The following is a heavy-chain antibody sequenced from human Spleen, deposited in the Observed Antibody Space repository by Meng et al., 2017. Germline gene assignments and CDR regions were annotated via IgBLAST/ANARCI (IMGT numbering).Heavy chain of an antibody. D-gene: IGHD6-13*01. J-gene: IGHJ6*02. Sequence: GGSLRLSCVASGFTFSSYWMHWIRQDPAKGLVWVSRINNYGSTTSYADSLKGRFTISRDNTKNSLYLQMTSLRPEDTALYYCAKDRAAGYHYGMDVWGQGTTVTVSS. CDR1: GFTFSSYW. CDR3: AKDRAAGYHYGMDV. CDR2: INNYGSTT. V-gene: IGHV3-74*01.